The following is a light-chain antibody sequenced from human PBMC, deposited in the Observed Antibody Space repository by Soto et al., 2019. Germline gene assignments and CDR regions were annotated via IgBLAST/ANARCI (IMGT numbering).Light chain of an antibody. V-gene: IGLV1-36*01. Sequence: QSVLTQPPSVSEAPRQRVTISCSGSRSNVGNNAVNWYQQLPGKAPKLLIYYDDLLPSGVSDRFSGSKSGTSASLAISGLQCEDEADYYCAVWDDSLNGVVFGGGTKVTVL. CDR3: AVWDDSLNGVV. J-gene: IGLJ3*02. CDR2: YDD. CDR1: RSNVGNNA.